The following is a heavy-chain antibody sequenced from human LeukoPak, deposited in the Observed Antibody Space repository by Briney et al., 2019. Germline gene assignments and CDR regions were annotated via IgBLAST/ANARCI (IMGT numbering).Heavy chain of an antibody. V-gene: IGHV5-51*01. Sequence: GESLKISCKGSGYRFTSYWIGWVRQMPGKGLEWMGIIYPGDSDTRYSPSFQGQVTISADKSISTAYLQWSSLKASDTAMYYCARAPRGDSSGYYFLNPWGQGTLVTVSS. CDR2: IYPGDSDT. CDR3: ARAPRGDSSGYYFLNP. D-gene: IGHD3-22*01. J-gene: IGHJ5*02. CDR1: GYRFTSYW.